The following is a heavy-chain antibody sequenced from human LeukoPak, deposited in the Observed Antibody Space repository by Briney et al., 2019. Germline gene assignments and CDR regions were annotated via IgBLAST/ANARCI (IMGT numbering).Heavy chain of an antibody. CDR2: INPNSGGT. V-gene: IGHV1-2*02. CDR3: ARDLAGGWPGQVYNYYYYYGMDV. Sequence: GASVKVSCKASGYTFTGYYMHWVRQAPGQGLEWMGWINPNSGGTNYAQKFQGRVTMTRDTSISTAYMELSRLRSDDTAVYYCARDLAGGWPGQVYNYYYYYGMDVWGQGTTVTVSS. J-gene: IGHJ6*02. D-gene: IGHD6-19*01. CDR1: GYTFTGYY.